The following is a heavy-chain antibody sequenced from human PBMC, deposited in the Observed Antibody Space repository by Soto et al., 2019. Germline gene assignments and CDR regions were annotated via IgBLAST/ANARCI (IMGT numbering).Heavy chain of an antibody. CDR3: ARVCGGDCHYGMDV. J-gene: IGHJ6*02. V-gene: IGHV4-31*03. CDR2: IYYSGST. D-gene: IGHD2-21*02. CDR1: VGSISSGCYY. Sequence: QVQLQESGPGLVKPSQTLSLTCTVSVGSISSGCYYWSWIRQHPGKVLEWIGYIYYSGSTYYNPSLQRRVTRSVYTSKNHFSLKLSSVTAADTAVYYCARVCGGDCHYGMDVWGQGTTVTVSS.